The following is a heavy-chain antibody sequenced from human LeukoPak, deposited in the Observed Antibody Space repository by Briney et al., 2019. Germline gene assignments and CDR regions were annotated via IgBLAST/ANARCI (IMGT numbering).Heavy chain of an antibody. CDR3: ASSTHDAFNI. CDR1: XGXXSSGGYX. J-gene: IGHJ3*02. V-gene: IGHV4-31*03. CDR2: IYYSGST. Sequence: LXCXVXXGXXSSGGYXWSWIRPHPGKGLEWIGYIYYSGSTYYNPSLKSRVTISVDTSKNQFSLKLSSVTAADTAVYYCASSTHDAFNIWGXGT. D-gene: IGHD2-2*01.